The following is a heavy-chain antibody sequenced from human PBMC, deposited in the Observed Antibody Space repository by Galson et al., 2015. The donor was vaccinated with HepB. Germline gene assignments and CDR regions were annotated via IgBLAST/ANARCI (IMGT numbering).Heavy chain of an antibody. CDR3: ARQWMGY. CDR2: ISYDGSNK. Sequence: SLRLSCAASGFTFSSYGMHWVRQAPGKGLEWVAVISYDGSNKYYADSVKGRFTISRDNSKNTLYLQMNSLRAEDTAVYYCARQWMGYWGQGTLVTVSS. J-gene: IGHJ4*02. CDR1: GFTFSSYG. V-gene: IGHV3-30*03. D-gene: IGHD6-19*01.